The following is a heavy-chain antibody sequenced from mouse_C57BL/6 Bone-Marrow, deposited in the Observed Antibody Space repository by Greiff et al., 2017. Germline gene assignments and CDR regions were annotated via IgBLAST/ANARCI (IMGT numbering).Heavy chain of an antibody. J-gene: IGHJ4*01. Sequence: VKLVESGPGLVAPSQSLSITCTVSGFSLTSYAISWVRQPPGKGLEWLGVIWPGGGTNYNSALKSRLGIRKDNSKSQVFLRMNSLQTDDTARYYWARKRPGYAMDYWGQGTSVTVSS. CDR1: GFSLTSYA. CDR3: ARKRPGYAMDY. CDR2: IWPGGGT. V-gene: IGHV2-9-1*01.